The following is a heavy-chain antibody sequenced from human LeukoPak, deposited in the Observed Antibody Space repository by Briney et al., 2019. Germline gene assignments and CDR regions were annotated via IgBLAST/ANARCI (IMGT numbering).Heavy chain of an antibody. Sequence: ASVKVSCKASGYTFTSYYMHWVRQAPGQGLEWMGLINPSGSSTSYAQKLQGRLSLTRDMSTSTDYMELSSLRSEDTAVYYCARAHGDFYYYYYMDVWGKGTTVTISS. V-gene: IGHV1-46*01. CDR3: ARAHGDFYYYYYMDV. D-gene: IGHD4-17*01. J-gene: IGHJ6*03. CDR2: INPSGSST. CDR1: GYTFTSYY.